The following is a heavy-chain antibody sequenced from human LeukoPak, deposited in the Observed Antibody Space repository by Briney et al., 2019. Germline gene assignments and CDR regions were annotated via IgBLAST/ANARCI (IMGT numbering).Heavy chain of an antibody. V-gene: IGHV3-53*01. D-gene: IGHD6-13*01. Sequence: GGSLRLSCAASGFTVSSNYMSWVRQAPGKGLEWVSVICSGGSTYYADSVKGRFTISRDNSKNTLYLQMNSLRAEDTAVYYCARRNSSSWYNWFDPWGQGTLVTVSS. CDR2: ICSGGST. CDR1: GFTVSSNY. J-gene: IGHJ5*02. CDR3: ARRNSSSWYNWFDP.